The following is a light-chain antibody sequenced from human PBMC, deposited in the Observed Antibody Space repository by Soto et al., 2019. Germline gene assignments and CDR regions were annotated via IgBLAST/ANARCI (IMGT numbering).Light chain of an antibody. CDR1: QTISSW. Sequence: DIQVPPSPSTLSGSVGYRVTITCXASQTISSWLAWYQQKPGKAPKXMIYKASTLKSGVPSRFSGSGSGTEFTLTISSLQPGDVATYYCQHYNSYSEALGQGTKVDIK. CDR2: KAS. CDR3: QHYNSYSEA. J-gene: IGKJ1*01. V-gene: IGKV1-5*03.